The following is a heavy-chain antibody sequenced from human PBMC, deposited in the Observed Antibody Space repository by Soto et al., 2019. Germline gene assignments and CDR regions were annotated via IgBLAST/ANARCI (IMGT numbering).Heavy chain of an antibody. CDR3: AREDESSGYAGTFHH. V-gene: IGHV3-30*04. Sequence: QVQLVESGGGVVQPGRSLRLSCAASGFSLSDRVMHWVRQAPGKGLEWVAVISHDESIKDYTDSVKGRFTISRDIAKNTLYLQMNSLGGDDTAVYYCAREDESSGYAGTFHHGGQGTLVTVAS. D-gene: IGHD3-22*01. J-gene: IGHJ1*01. CDR1: GFSLSDRV. CDR2: ISHDESIK.